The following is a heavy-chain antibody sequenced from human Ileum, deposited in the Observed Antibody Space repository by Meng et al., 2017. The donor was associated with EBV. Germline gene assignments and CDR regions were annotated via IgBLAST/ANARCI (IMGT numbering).Heavy chain of an antibody. CDR3: ASSDYYRSDY. CDR1: GGSISRSEW. Sequence: VSLPESGPGLVKPSEPRSLACAVCGGSISRSEWWSWVRQPPGKGLEWIGETSHSGSTNYSPSLKSRVTISLDKSKNQLSLKLNSVTAAVTAVYYCASSDYYRSDYWGQGTLVTVSS. V-gene: IGHV4-4*02. CDR2: TSHSGST. D-gene: IGHD3-22*01. J-gene: IGHJ4*02.